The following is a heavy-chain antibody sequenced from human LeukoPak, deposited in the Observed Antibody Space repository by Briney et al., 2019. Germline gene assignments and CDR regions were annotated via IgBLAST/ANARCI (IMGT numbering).Heavy chain of an antibody. CDR2: VRYDGSDK. J-gene: IGHJ6*03. CDR1: GFTFSSYA. CDR3: ARDRDEGLFYYYYYMDV. Sequence: GGSLRLSCAASGFTFSSYAMSCVRQAPGKGLEWVAFVRYDGSDKYYAGSVKGRFTISRDNSKNTLYLQMTSLRAEDTAVYYCARDRDEGLFYYYYYMDVWGKGTTVTISS. D-gene: IGHD5-24*01. V-gene: IGHV3-30*02.